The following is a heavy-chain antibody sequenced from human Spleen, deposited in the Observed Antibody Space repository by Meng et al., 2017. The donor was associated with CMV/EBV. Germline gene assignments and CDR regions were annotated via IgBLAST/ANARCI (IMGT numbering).Heavy chain of an antibody. D-gene: IGHD4-23*01. CDR2: IRSKDGSYAT. J-gene: IGHJ3*02. CDR3: AKDFYYGANSGAFDI. V-gene: IGHV3-73*01. Sequence: GGSLRLSCAASGFTFSGAAMQWVRQASGKGLEWVGRIRSKDGSYATAYAASVQGRFTISRDNSKNTLYLQMNSLRPEDTAVYYCAKDFYYGANSGAFDIWGQGTMVTVSS. CDR1: GFTFSGAA.